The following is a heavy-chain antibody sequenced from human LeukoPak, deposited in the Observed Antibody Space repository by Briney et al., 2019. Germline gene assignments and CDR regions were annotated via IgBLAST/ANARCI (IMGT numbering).Heavy chain of an antibody. V-gene: IGHV6-1*01. Sequence: SQTLSLTCAISGDSVSSNSAAWNWIRQSPSGGLEWPGRTYYRSKWYNDYAVSVKSRITINPDTSKNQFSLQLNSVTPEDTAVYYCARGRLARGSWSFDPWGQGTLVTVSS. J-gene: IGHJ5*02. CDR1: GDSVSSNSAA. CDR3: ARGRLARGSWSFDP. CDR2: TYYRSKWYN. D-gene: IGHD6-13*01.